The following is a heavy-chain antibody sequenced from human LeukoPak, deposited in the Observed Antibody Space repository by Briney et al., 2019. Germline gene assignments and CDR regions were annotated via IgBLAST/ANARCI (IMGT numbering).Heavy chain of an antibody. CDR1: GFTFSSYG. CDR2: IGPDGSAK. J-gene: IGHJ4*02. Sequence: GGSLRLSCAASGFTFSSYGMSWVRQAPGKGLEWVAHIGPDGSAKFYVDSVKGRFTMSRDNAKNSLYLQMDSLRVEDTAVYYCARLPSAAGAGTFDYWGQGTLVTVSS. D-gene: IGHD6-13*01. CDR3: ARLPSAAGAGTFDY. V-gene: IGHV3-7*01.